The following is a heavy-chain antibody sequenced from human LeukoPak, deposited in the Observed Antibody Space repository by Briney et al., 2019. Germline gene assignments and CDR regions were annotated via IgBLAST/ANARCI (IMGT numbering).Heavy chain of an antibody. CDR3: ATSGGSSGWY. D-gene: IGHD6-19*01. V-gene: IGHV4-59*01. Sequence: SETLSLTCTVSGGSISSYYWGWIRQPPGKGLEWIGYIYYSGSTNYNPPLKSRVTISVDTSKSQFSLNLNSVTAADTAIYYCATSGGSSGWYWGQGTLVTVSS. J-gene: IGHJ4*02. CDR1: GGSISSYY. CDR2: IYYSGST.